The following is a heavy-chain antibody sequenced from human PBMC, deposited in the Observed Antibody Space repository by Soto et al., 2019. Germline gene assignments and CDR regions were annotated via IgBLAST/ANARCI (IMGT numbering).Heavy chain of an antibody. CDR2: INIDGSTT. D-gene: IGHD4-17*01. CDR3: ARVRNGDWYFDS. V-gene: IGHV3-74*01. J-gene: IGHJ4*02. Sequence: EVQLVESGGGLVQPGGSLRLSCAASGFAFSSYWVHWVRQAPGKGLVWVSRINIDGSTTSYADSVRGRFTISRDNAKKILYLQMNSMRAEDTTVYYCARVRNGDWYFDSWGQGTLVTVSS. CDR1: GFAFSSYW.